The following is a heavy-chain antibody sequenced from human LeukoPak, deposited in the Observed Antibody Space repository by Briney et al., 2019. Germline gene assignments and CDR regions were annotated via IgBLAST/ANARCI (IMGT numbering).Heavy chain of an antibody. J-gene: IGHJ4*02. CDR2: ISWNSGSI. CDR3: AKANHYGDYLDY. D-gene: IGHD4-17*01. V-gene: IGHV3-9*01. Sequence: GRSLRLSCAASGFAFDDYAMYWVRQAPGKGLEWVSGISWNSGSIGYADSVKGRFTISRDNAKDSLYLQMNSLRAEDTALYYCAKANHYGDYLDYWGQGTLVTVSS. CDR1: GFAFDDYA.